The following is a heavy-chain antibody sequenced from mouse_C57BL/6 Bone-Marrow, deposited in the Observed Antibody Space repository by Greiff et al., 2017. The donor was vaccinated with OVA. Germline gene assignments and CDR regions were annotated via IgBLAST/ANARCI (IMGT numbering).Heavy chain of an antibody. CDR2: IDPSDSYT. J-gene: IGHJ2*01. Sequence: QVQLQQPGAELVMPGASVKLSCKASGYTFTSYWMHWVKQRPGQGLEWIGEIDPSDSYTNYNQKFKGKSTLTVDKSSSTAYMQLSSLTSEDSAVYYGSRGYYGNGFDYWGQGTTLTVSS. D-gene: IGHD2-1*01. V-gene: IGHV1-69*01. CDR3: SRGYYGNGFDY. CDR1: GYTFTSYW.